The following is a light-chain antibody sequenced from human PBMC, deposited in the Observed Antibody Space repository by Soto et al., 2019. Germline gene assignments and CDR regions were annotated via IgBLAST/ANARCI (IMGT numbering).Light chain of an antibody. J-gene: IGLJ1*01. V-gene: IGLV2-14*01. CDR2: EVS. CDR3: GSYTTIKNFV. CDR1: GSDVGGYNF. Sequence: QSVLTQPASVSGSPGQSITISCTGTGSDVGGYNFVSWYQQHPGNAPKLMIYEVSNRPSGVSYRFSGSKSGNTVSLTISGLQAEDEADYYCGSYTTIKNFVFGTGTKVTVL.